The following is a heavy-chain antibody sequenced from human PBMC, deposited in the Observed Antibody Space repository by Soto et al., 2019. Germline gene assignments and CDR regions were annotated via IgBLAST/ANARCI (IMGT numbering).Heavy chain of an antibody. CDR2: IYHSGST. D-gene: IGHD6-13*01. CDR3: ARVLAAGPHVSFDY. J-gene: IGHJ4*02. CDR1: GGSISSGGYS. V-gene: IGHV4-30-2*01. Sequence: PSETLSLTCAVSGGSISSGGYSWSWIRQPPGKGLEWIGYIYHSGSTYYNPSLKSRVTISVDRSKNQFSLKLSSVTAADTAVYYCARVLAAGPHVSFDYWGQGTLVTVSS.